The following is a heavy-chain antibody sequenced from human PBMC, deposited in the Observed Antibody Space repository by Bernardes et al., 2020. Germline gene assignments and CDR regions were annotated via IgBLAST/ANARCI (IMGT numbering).Heavy chain of an antibody. CDR1: GDSVSSNSAA. Sequence: QTLSLTCAISGDSVSSNSAAWNWIRQSPPRGLEWLGRTYFRSKWHNEYAVSLKGRITINPDTSKNQFALQLDSVTPEDTAVYYCARTRGYFDLWGRGTLVTVSS. CDR3: ARTRGYFDL. J-gene: IGHJ2*01. V-gene: IGHV6-1*01. CDR2: TYFRSKWHN.